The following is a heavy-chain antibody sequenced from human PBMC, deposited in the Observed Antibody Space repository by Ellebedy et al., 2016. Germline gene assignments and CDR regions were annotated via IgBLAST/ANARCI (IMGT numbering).Heavy chain of an antibody. Sequence: GGSLRLSXAASGFTFNNYWMSWVRQIPGKGLEWVANIKPDGTEQYYVDSVKGRFTISRDNAKNSLSLQMNSLRAEDTAVYYCARDIVVVPAAHLFDCWGQGTLVTVSS. CDR3: ARDIVVVPAAHLFDC. D-gene: IGHD2-2*01. V-gene: IGHV3-7*01. J-gene: IGHJ4*02. CDR1: GFTFNNYW. CDR2: IKPDGTEQ.